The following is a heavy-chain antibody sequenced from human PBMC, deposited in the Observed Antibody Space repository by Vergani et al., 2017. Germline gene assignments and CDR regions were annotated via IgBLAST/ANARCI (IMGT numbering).Heavy chain of an antibody. J-gene: IGHJ4*02. CDR2: IHPADSDT. V-gene: IGHV5-51*01. CDR1: GYSFTNYW. D-gene: IGHD3-22*01. Sequence: EVQLVQSGAEVKKPGASLKISCQISGYSFTNYWIGWVRQMPGQGLEWMGIIHPADSDTRYSPSFQGQVTISVDKSISTAYLQRSSLRASDSAMYYCARLYGRDSSGSKYFDYWGQGTLVTVSS. CDR3: ARLYGRDSSGSKYFDY.